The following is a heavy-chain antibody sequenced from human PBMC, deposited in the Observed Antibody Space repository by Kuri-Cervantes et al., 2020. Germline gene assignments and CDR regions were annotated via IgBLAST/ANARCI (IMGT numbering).Heavy chain of an antibody. J-gene: IGHJ4*02. V-gene: IGHV3-7*04. CDR3: AREALYCDDY. CDR2: IKQDGSEK. Sequence: GGSLRLSCAVSGFTFSNYWMSWVRQAPGKGLEWVANIKQDGSEKYYVDSVKGRFTISRDNAKSSVFLRMNSLRAEDTAVYYCAREALYCDDYWGQGTLVTVSS. D-gene: IGHD2-21*02. CDR1: GFTFSNYW.